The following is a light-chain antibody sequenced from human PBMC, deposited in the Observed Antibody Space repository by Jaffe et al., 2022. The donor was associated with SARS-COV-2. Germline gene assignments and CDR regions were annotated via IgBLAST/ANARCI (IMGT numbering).Light chain of an antibody. J-gene: IGLJ2*01. CDR1: SSDVGTYNL. Sequence: QSALTQPASVSGSPGQSITISCTGTSSDVGTYNLVSWYQQHPGKAPKLIIYEGSRRPAGVSDRFSGSKSGNTASLTISGLQTEDEADYYCCSYVHNVVFGGGTKLTVL. CDR2: EGS. CDR3: CSYVHNVV. V-gene: IGLV2-23*01.